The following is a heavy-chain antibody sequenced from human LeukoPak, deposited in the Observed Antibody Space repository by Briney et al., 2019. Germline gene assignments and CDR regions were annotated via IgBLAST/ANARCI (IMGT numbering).Heavy chain of an antibody. V-gene: IGHV4-4*02. CDR1: GGSISSSNW. J-gene: IGHJ4*02. D-gene: IGHD4-17*01. Sequence: SETLSLTCAVSGGSISSSNWWSWVRQPPGQGLEWIGEIYHSGTTNYNPSLKSRVTISVDKSKNQFSLKLTSVTAADTAVYYCVRGTYYGDSDYWGQGTLVTVPS. CDR3: VRGTYYGDSDY. CDR2: IYHSGTT.